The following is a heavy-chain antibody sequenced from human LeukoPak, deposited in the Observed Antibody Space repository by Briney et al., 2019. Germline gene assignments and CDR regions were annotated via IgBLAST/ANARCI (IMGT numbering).Heavy chain of an antibody. J-gene: IGHJ6*02. CDR1: GGTFSSYA. CDR3: ARVSDTAMVYYYYGMDV. Sequence: ASVKVSCKASGGTFSSYAISWVRQAPGQGLEWMGGIIPIFGTANYAQKFQGRVTITAAESTSTAYMELSSLRSEDTAVYYCARVSDTAMVYYYYGMDVWGQGTTVTVSS. CDR2: IIPIFGTA. V-gene: IGHV1-69*13. D-gene: IGHD5-18*01.